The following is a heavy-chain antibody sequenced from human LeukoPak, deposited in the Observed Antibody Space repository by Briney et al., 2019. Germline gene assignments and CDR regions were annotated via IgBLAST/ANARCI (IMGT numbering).Heavy chain of an antibody. J-gene: IGHJ6*03. V-gene: IGHV4-59*01. CDR2: IYYSGST. Sequence: PSETLSLTCTVSGGSISSYYWSWIRQPPGKGLEWIGYIYYSGSTNYNPSLKSRVTISVDTSKNQFSLKLSSVTAADTAVYYCARGPRIPCSGGSCYSGFYYMDVWGKGTTVTVSS. D-gene: IGHD2-15*01. CDR3: ARGPRIPCSGGSCYSGFYYMDV. CDR1: GGSISSYY.